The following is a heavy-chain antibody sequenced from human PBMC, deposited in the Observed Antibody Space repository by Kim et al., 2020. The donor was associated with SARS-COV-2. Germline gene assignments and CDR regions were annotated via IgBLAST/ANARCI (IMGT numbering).Heavy chain of an antibody. D-gene: IGHD6-13*01. CDR3: ARVLAAAGSPRGMDV. Sequence: VSVKSRININPDTSKNQFSLQLNSVTPEDTAVYYCARVLAAAGSPRGMDVWGQGTTVTVSS. J-gene: IGHJ6*02. V-gene: IGHV6-1*01.